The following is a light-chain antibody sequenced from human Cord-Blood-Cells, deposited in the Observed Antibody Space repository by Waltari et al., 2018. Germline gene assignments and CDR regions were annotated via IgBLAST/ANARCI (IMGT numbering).Light chain of an antibody. Sequence: QSVLTQPPSVSGAPGQRVTIPCTGSSSNIGAGYDVPWYQQLPGTAPKLLIYGNSNRPSGVPDRFSGSKSGTSASLAITGLQAEDEADYYCQSYDGSLSGWVFGGGTKLTVL. CDR1: SSNIGAGYD. J-gene: IGLJ3*02. CDR2: GNS. CDR3: QSYDGSLSGWV. V-gene: IGLV1-40*01.